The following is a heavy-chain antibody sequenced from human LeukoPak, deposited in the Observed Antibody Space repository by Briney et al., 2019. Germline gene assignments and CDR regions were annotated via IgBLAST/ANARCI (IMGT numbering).Heavy chain of an antibody. CDR3: ARDRPTRDSDY. V-gene: IGHV4-61*02. CDR2: IYSSGTT. CDR1: GGSISSGFYY. Sequence: PSETLSLICTVSGGSISSGFYYWSWIRQPAGKGLEWIGRIYSSGTTNYNPSLKSRATISVDTSKNQFSLKLSSVTAADTAVYYCARDRPTRDSDYWGQGTLVTVSS. J-gene: IGHJ4*02. D-gene: IGHD2-15*01.